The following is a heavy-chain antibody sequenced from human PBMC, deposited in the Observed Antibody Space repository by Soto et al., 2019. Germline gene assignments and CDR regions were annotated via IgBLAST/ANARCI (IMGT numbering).Heavy chain of an antibody. CDR3: AALPGYSSSPVPFDY. CDR1: GFTFSSYG. V-gene: IGHV3-30*03. J-gene: IGHJ4*02. CDR2: ISYDGSNK. Sequence: QVQLVESGGGVVQPGRSLRLSCAASGFTFSSYGMHWVRQAPGKGLEWVAVISYDGSNKYYADSVKGRFTISRDNSKNTLYLQMDRLRAEETAVDYCAALPGYSSSPVPFDYWGQGTLVTVSS. D-gene: IGHD6-13*01.